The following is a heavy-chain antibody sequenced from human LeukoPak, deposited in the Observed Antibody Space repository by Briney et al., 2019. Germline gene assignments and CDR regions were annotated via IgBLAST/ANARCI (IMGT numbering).Heavy chain of an antibody. Sequence: GGSLRLSCAASGFTFSSYWMSWVRQAPGKGLEWVANIKQDGTEKYYVDSVKGRFTISRDNAKNSLYLQMNSLRAEDTAVYYCASQYYYDSSGYNYWGQGTLVTVSS. V-gene: IGHV3-7*01. D-gene: IGHD3-22*01. J-gene: IGHJ4*02. CDR3: ASQYYYDSSGYNY. CDR1: GFTFSSYW. CDR2: IKQDGTEK.